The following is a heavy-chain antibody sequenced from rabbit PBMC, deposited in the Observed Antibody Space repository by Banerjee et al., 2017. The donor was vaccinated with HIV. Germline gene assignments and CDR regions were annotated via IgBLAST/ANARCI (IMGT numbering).Heavy chain of an antibody. D-gene: IGHD2-1*01. J-gene: IGHJ2*01. CDR3: ASRTYADDDYGADGAFDP. CDR2: INTNSGNA. CDR1: GFSFSNKYV. V-gene: IGHV1S45*01. Sequence: QEQLEESGGDLVKPEGSLTLTCTASGFSFSNKYVMCWVRQAPGKGLEWIACINTNSGNAVYASWAKGRFTISKTSSTTVTLQMTSLTVADTATYFCASRTYADDDYGADGAFDPWGPGTLVTVS.